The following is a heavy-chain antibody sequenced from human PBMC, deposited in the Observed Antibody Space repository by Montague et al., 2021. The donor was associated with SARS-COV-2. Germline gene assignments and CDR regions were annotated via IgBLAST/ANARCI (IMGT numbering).Heavy chain of an antibody. CDR2: IYYSGST. V-gene: IGHV4-31*03. CDR1: GGSISAGYY. CDR3: ASAIAVADTHYYYYGMDV. J-gene: IGHJ6*02. Sequence: TLSLTCTVSGGSISAGYYWTWIRQIPGKGLEWIGYIYYSGSTXYNPPLKSRVIMSIDTSKHQFSLKVSSVTAADTATYFCASAIAVADTHYYYYGMDVWGQGTTVTVSS. D-gene: IGHD6-19*01.